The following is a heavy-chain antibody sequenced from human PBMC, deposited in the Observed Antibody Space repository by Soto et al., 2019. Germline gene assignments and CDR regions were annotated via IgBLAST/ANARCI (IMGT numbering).Heavy chain of an antibody. D-gene: IGHD5-12*01. CDR3: VREPNGGNDYLLRLDY. V-gene: IGHV3-30-3*01. J-gene: IGHJ4*02. CDR2: ISSDGNNK. CDR1: GFNFNTYA. Sequence: QVQLVESGGGVVQPGRSLKISCAASGFNFNTYAMHWVRQTPGKGLEWVAVISSDGNNKHYSNSVEGRFTISRDNFKNTLYLQMNSLRPDDTAMYFCVREPNGGNDYLLRLDYWGQGALVTVSS.